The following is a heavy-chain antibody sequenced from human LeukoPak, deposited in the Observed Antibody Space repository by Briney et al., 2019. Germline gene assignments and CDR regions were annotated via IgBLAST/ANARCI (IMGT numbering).Heavy chain of an antibody. CDR3: ARVYYGSGSWSWFDR. D-gene: IGHD3-10*01. Sequence: ASVKVSCKASGYTFTGYYMHWVRQAPGQGLEWMGWINPNSGGTNYAQKFQGRVTMTRDTSISTAYMELSRLRSDDTAVYYCARVYYGSGSWSWFDRWGQGTLVTVSS. J-gene: IGHJ5*02. CDR1: GYTFTGYY. CDR2: INPNSGGT. V-gene: IGHV1-2*02.